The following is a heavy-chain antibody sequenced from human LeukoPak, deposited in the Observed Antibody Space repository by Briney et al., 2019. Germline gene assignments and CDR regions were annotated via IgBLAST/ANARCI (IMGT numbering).Heavy chain of an antibody. Sequence: GGSLRLSCAASGFTFSSYGIHWVRQAPGKGLEWVAVIGKDGAAKHYAESVRGRFTISRDNAKNSLYLQIDRLRAEDTAVYYCARDAGGLAARPGYHHYIDVWGKGTTVSVSS. CDR1: GFTFSSYG. J-gene: IGHJ6*03. CDR2: IGKDGAAK. D-gene: IGHD6-6*01. V-gene: IGHV3-33*08. CDR3: ARDAGGLAARPGYHHYIDV.